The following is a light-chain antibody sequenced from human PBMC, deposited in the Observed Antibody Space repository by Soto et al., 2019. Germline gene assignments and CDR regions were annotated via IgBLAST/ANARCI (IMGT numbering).Light chain of an antibody. CDR2: KAS. Sequence: IKMNQSPSTLSGSVGDRVTITCRASQTISSWLAWYQQKPGKAPKLLIYKASTLKSGVPSRFSGSGSGTEFTLTISSLQPDDFATYYCQHYNSYSEAFGQGTKVAIK. V-gene: IGKV1-5*03. J-gene: IGKJ1*01. CDR1: QTISSW. CDR3: QHYNSYSEA.